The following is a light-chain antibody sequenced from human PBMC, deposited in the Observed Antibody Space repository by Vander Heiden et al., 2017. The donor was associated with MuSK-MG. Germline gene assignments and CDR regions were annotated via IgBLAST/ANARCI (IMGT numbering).Light chain of an antibody. Sequence: EIVLTQSPATLSLSPGERATLSCRASQSVSSYLAWYQQKPGQAPRLLIYDASNRATGIPARFSGSGSGKDFTLTISSLEPEDVAVYYCQQRSNWPLTFGHGNKREIK. J-gene: IGKJ2*01. CDR2: DAS. CDR3: QQRSNWPLT. V-gene: IGKV3-11*01. CDR1: QSVSSY.